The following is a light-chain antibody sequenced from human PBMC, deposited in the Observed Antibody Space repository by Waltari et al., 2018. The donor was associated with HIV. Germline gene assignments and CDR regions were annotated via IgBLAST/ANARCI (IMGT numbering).Light chain of an antibody. CDR2: NTN. CDR3: QSSDSTLSGSV. J-gene: IGLJ2*01. CDR1: RSNLGTHE. V-gene: IGLV1-40*01. Sequence: QSVLTQPPSVSGAPGQRVTLSCTGTRSNLGTHEFQWSQQLPGTAPRLLNYNTNSRPSGVPDRFSGSKSGTSASLAINGLQAEDEADYYCQSSDSTLSGSVFGGGTKLTVL.